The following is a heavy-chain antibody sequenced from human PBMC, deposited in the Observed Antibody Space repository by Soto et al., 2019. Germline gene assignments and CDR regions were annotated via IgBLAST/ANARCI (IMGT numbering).Heavy chain of an antibody. CDR2: IYWDDDK. D-gene: IGHD2-21*02. V-gene: IGHV2-5*02. CDR3: IQSRCGGDCLQSYASYYYYGMDV. J-gene: IGHJ6*02. CDR1: AFSLSIGGVG. Sequence: QITLKESGPTLVKPTQTLTLTCTFSAFSLSIGGVGVGWIRQPPGKALEWLALIYWDDDKRYSPSLRSRLTITKDPSKNQVVLTMTNMDPVDTATYYCIQSRCGGDCLQSYASYYYYGMDVWGQGTTVTVSS.